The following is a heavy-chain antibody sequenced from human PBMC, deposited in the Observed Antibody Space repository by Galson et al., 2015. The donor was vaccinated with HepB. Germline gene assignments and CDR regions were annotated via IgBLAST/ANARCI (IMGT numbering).Heavy chain of an antibody. CDR1: GFTFSSYS. V-gene: IGHV3-21*01. Sequence: SLRLSCAASGFTFSSYSMNWVRQAPGKGLEWVSSISSSSSYIYYADSVKGRFTISRDNAKNSLYLQMNSLRAEDTAVYYCARAKYCSSTSCYTPGYYYGMDVWGQGTTVTVSS. J-gene: IGHJ6*02. D-gene: IGHD2-2*02. CDR3: ARAKYCSSTSCYTPGYYYGMDV. CDR2: ISSSSSYI.